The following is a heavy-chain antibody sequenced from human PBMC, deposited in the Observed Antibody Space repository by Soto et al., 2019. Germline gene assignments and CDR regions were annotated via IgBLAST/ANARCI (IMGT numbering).Heavy chain of an antibody. J-gene: IGHJ6*02. CDR3: ARDRLRMSVATPPGMDV. CDR1: GGSISSGGYY. V-gene: IGHV4-31*03. CDR2: IYYSGST. D-gene: IGHD5-12*01. Sequence: PSETLSLTCTVSGGSISSGGYYWSWIRQHPGKCLEWIGYIYYSGSTFYNPSLKSRVTISVDTSKNQFSLKLSSVTAADTAVYYCARDRLRMSVATPPGMDVWGQGTTVTVSS.